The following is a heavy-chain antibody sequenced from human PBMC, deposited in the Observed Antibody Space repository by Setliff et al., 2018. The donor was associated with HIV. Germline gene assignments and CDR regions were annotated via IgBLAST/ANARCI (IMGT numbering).Heavy chain of an antibody. V-gene: IGHV3-74*03. CDR2: IKSDGSSL. J-gene: IGHJ4*02. Sequence: GGSLRLSCAASGFTFSGHWMHWVRQAPGKGLVWVSRIKSDGSSLKYADSVKGRFTISRDNAKNTLYLQMNSLRAEDTAVYYCARDKGPNLLDYWGQGTLVTVSS. CDR1: GFTFSGHW. D-gene: IGHD2-8*01. CDR3: ARDKGPNLLDY.